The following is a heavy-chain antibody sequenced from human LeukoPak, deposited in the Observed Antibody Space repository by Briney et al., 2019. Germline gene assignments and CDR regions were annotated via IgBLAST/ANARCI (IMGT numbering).Heavy chain of an antibody. CDR1: GYTFTNSY. Sequence: GASVKVSCKASGYTFTNSYIHWVRQAPGQGLEWMGWINPNSGGTNYAQKFQGRVTMTRDTSISTAYMELSRLRSDDTAVYYCARGQQQWMVTGAFDIWGQGTMVTVSS. CDR2: INPNSGGT. D-gene: IGHD6-19*01. CDR3: ARGQQQWMVTGAFDI. J-gene: IGHJ3*02. V-gene: IGHV1-2*02.